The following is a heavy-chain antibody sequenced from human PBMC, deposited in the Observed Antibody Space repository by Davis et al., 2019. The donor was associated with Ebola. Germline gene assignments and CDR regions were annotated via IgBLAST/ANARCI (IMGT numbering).Heavy chain of an antibody. J-gene: IGHJ6*02. D-gene: IGHD6-13*01. CDR3: ARGSDSSFMDV. CDR2: ISSGANYI. V-gene: IGHV3-21*01. CDR1: GFNFGDYA. Sequence: GGSLRLSCAASGFNFGDYAMHWIRQAPGKGLEWVSSISSGANYIYDAASVRGRFTISRDNAKNSLYLQMNSLRGEDTAVYYCARGSDSSFMDVWGQGTTVSVSS.